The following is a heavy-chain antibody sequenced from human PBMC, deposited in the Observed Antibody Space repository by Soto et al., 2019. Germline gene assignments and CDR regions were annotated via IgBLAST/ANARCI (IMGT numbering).Heavy chain of an antibody. V-gene: IGHV4-59*01. CDR2: IYYSGST. CDR3: ARDATAFDP. D-gene: IGHD1-26*01. CDR1: GGSISSYY. Sequence: SETLSLTCTVSGGSISSYYWSWTRQPPGKGLEWIGYIYYSGSTNYNPSLKSRVTISVDTSKNQFSLKLSSVTAADTAVYYCARDATAFDPWGQGTLVTVSS. J-gene: IGHJ5*02.